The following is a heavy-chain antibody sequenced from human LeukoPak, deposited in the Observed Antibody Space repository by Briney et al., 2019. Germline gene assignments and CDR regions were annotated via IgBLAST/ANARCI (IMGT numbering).Heavy chain of an antibody. CDR1: GYTSTGYY. CDR3: GWGGVVGGLGFVGGSY. D-gene: IGHD3-16*01. CDR2: INPNSGGT. J-gene: IGHJ4*02. Sequence: ASVKVSCKASGYTSTGYYMHWVRQAPGQGLEWMGWINPNSGGTNYAQKFQGRVTMTRDTSISTAYMELSRLRSDDTVVYFCGWGGVVGGLGFVGGSYWGQGTLVTVSS. V-gene: IGHV1-2*02.